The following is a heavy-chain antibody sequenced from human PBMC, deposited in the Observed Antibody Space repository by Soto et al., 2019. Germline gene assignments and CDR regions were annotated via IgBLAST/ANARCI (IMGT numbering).Heavy chain of an antibody. D-gene: IGHD6-19*01. CDR3: ARDRSSSGWGDWYFDL. CDR2: ISAYNGNT. CDR1: GYTFTSYG. V-gene: IGHV1-18*04. Sequence: QVQLVQSGAEVKKPGASVKVSCKASGYTFTSYGISWVRQAPGQGLEWMGWISAYNGNTNYAQKLQGRVTMTTDTSTSTADMELRSLRSDDTAVYYCARDRSSSGWGDWYFDLWGRGTLVTVSS. J-gene: IGHJ2*01.